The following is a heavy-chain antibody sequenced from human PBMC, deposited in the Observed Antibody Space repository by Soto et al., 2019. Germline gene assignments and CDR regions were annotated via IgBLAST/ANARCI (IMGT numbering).Heavy chain of an antibody. CDR2: IYWDDDK. J-gene: IGHJ4*02. CDR3: AHRSQLSLHFDY. CDR1: GFSISTSGVG. V-gene: IGHV2-5*02. D-gene: IGHD3-10*01. Sequence: QITLKESGPTLVKPTQTLTLTCTFSGFSISTSGVGVGWIRQPPGKALEWLALIYWDDDKRYSPSLKTRLTITKDTSKNQVVLTMTNMDPVDTATYYCAHRSQLSLHFDYWGQGTWSPSPQ.